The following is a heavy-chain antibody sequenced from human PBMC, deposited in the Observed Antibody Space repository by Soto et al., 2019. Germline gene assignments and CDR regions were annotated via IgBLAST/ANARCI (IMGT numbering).Heavy chain of an antibody. CDR1: GGSINSGGYY. CDR3: ARDNWNSLYRGFDP. D-gene: IGHD1-1*01. V-gene: IGHV4-31*03. CDR2: IYYTGTT. Sequence: QVQLQESGPGLVKPLETLSLTFTVSGGSINSGGYYWSWIRQLPGKGLEFIGHIYYTGTTYYSPSLKSRLSISVDTSKNQFSLKLTSVTAADTAVYYCARDNWNSLYRGFDPWGQGTLVSVSS. J-gene: IGHJ5*02.